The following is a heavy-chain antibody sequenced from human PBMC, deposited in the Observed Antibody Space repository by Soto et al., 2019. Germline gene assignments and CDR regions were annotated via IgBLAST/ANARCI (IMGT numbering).Heavy chain of an antibody. CDR2: ISGSGSST. V-gene: IGHV3-23*01. CDR3: VKDPQRADFWVGRYGMDV. D-gene: IGHD3-3*01. CDR1: GFTFNNYV. J-gene: IGHJ6*02. Sequence: EVQLLESAGGLVQPGGSLRLSCAASGFTFNNYVMNWIRQAPGKGLEWVSAISGSGSSTYYADSVKGRFTISRDNSKNPLYLQLHSLRAEDTALSHCVKDPQRADFWVGRYGMDVWGHGTTVIVSS.